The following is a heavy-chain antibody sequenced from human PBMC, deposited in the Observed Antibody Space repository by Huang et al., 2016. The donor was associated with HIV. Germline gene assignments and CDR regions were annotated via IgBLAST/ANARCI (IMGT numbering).Heavy chain of an antibody. CDR2: RNPNSGNT. CDR3: ATLPPVNYGRSGGRVRDY. Sequence: QVQLVQSGAEVKKPGASVKVSCKASGYTFSNYDITWVRPAPGQGLEWMGWRNPNSGNTGDARKFQGRVTMTRSTSISTAYMELSRLRCEDTAVYYCATLPPVNYGRSGGRVRDYWGQGSLVTVSS. V-gene: IGHV1-8*01. J-gene: IGHJ4*02. CDR1: GYTFSNYD. D-gene: IGHD2-15*01.